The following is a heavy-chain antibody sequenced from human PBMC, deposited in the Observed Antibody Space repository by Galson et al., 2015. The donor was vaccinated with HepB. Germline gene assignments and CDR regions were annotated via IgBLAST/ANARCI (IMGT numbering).Heavy chain of an antibody. D-gene: IGHD3-10*01. Sequence: SVKVSCKASGFTFTSSAMQWVRQARGQRLEWIGWIVVGSGNTNYAQKFQERVTITRDMSTSTAYMELSSLRSEDTAVYYCAADGEELLWFGESRYWGQGTLVTVSS. V-gene: IGHV1-58*02. CDR3: AADGEELLWFGESRY. CDR1: GFTFTSSA. J-gene: IGHJ4*02. CDR2: IVVGSGNT.